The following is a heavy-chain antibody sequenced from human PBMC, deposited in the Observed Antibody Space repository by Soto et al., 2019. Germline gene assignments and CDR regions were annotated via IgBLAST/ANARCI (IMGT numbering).Heavy chain of an antibody. J-gene: IGHJ6*02. Sequence: ASVKVSCKASGYSFTDYHVHWVRQAPGQGLEWLGRINPKSGGTSTAQKFQGWVTMTRDTSINTAYMDLTRLRSDDTAVYYCARGHSTDCSNGVCSFFYNHEMDVWGQGTPITV. D-gene: IGHD2-8*01. CDR2: INPKSGGT. CDR3: ARGHSTDCSNGVCSFFYNHEMDV. V-gene: IGHV1-2*04. CDR1: GYSFTDYH.